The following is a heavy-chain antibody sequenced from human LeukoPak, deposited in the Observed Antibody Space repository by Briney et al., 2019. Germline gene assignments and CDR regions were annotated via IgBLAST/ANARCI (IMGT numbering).Heavy chain of an antibody. D-gene: IGHD5-18*01. CDR1: GYSISSGYY. J-gene: IGHJ4*02. V-gene: IGHV4-38-2*02. Sequence: SETLSLTCTVSGYSISSGYYWGWIRQPPGKGLEWIGSIYHSGSTYYNPSLKSRVTISVDTSKNRFSLKLSSVTAADTAVYYCARSRGYSYGTTFLDYWGQGTLVTVSS. CDR2: IYHSGST. CDR3: ARSRGYSYGTTFLDY.